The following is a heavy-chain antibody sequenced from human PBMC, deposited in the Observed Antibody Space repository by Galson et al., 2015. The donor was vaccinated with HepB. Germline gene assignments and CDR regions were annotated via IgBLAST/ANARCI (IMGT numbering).Heavy chain of an antibody. J-gene: IGHJ6*02. D-gene: IGHD1-14*01. CDR3: AKGTKPDYYYYGMDV. CDR2: ISWNSGSI. CDR1: GFTFDDYA. V-gene: IGHV3-9*01. Sequence: YLRLSCAASGFTFDDYAMHWVRQAPGKGLEWVSGISWNSGSIGYSDSVKGRFTISRDNAKNSLYLQMNSLRAEDTALYYCAKGTKPDYYYYGMDVWGQGTTVTVSS.